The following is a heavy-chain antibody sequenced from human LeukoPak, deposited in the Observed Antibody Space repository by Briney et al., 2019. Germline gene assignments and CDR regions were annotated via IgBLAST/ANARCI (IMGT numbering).Heavy chain of an antibody. CDR2: IYYSGTT. D-gene: IGHD2-2*01. Sequence: SETLSLTCTVSGDSISSSSYYWGWIRQPPGKGLEGIGSIYYSGTTYYNPSLKSRVTISVDTSKNQFSLKLTSVTAADTAVYYCARQGYCSSTNRYVDYWGQGTLVTVSS. V-gene: IGHV4-39*01. J-gene: IGHJ4*02. CDR3: ARQGYCSSTNRYVDY. CDR1: GDSISSSSYY.